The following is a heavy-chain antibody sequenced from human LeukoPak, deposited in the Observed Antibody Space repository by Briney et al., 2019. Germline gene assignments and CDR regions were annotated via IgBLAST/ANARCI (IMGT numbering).Heavy chain of an antibody. V-gene: IGHV3-23*01. CDR3: AKDSPVCTY. Sequence: QTGGSLRLSYTASGFTISSYGMSWVRQAPGKGLEWVSAISSSADSTYYADSVKGRFTISKDISKNTLYLQMDSLRAEDTAIYYCAKDSPVCTYWGQGTLVTVSS. D-gene: IGHD2-8*01. J-gene: IGHJ4*02. CDR2: ISSSADST. CDR1: GFTISSYG.